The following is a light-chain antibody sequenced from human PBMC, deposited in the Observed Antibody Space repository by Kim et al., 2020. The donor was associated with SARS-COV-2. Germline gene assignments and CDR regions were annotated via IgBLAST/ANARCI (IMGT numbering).Light chain of an antibody. CDR1: QGISSY. Sequence: ASVGDRVTITCRARQGISSYLAWYQQKAGKVPKLLIYAASALQSGVPSRFRCSGSGTDFTRTISSLQPEDVATYYCQRYNSVPWTFGQGTKVDIK. V-gene: IGKV1-27*01. J-gene: IGKJ1*01. CDR3: QRYNSVPWT. CDR2: AAS.